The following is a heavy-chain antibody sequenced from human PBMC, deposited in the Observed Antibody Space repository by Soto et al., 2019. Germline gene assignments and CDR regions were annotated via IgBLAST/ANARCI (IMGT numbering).Heavy chain of an antibody. CDR1: GGSFSGYY. D-gene: IGHD4-17*01. V-gene: IGHV4-34*01. CDR2: INHSGST. Sequence: SETLSLTCAVYGGSFSGYYWSWIRQPPGKGLEWIGEINHSGSTNYNPSLKSRVTISVDTSKNQFSLKLSSVTAADTAVYYCARRSSGDYVGENWFDPWGQGTLVTVSS. CDR3: ARRSSGDYVGENWFDP. J-gene: IGHJ5*02.